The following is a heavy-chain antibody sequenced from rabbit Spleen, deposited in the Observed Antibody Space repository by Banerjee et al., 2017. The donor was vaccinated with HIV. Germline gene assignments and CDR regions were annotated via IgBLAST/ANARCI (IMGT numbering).Heavy chain of an antibody. Sequence: QEQLKATGGGLVQPGGSLKLSCKASGFDFSNYGVSWVRQAPGKGLEWIGYIDLVFGSTYYASWVNGRFTISSHNAQNTLYLQLNSLTVADTATYFCVRGASSSGYYNLWGPGTLVTVS. D-gene: IGHD1-1*01. CDR2: IDLVFGST. V-gene: IGHV1S47*01. J-gene: IGHJ4*01. CDR3: VRGASSSGYYNL. CDR1: GFDFSNYG.